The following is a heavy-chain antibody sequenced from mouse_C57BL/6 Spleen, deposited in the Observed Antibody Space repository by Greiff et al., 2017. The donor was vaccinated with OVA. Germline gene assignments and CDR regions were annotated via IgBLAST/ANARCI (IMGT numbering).Heavy chain of an antibody. Sequence: EVKLQQSGAELVRPGASVKLSCTASGFNIKDDYMHWVKQRPEQGLEWIGWIDPENGDTEYASKFQGKATITADTSSNTAYLQLSSLTSEDTAVHYCTLNYYGSSPWFAYWGQGTLVTVSA. J-gene: IGHJ3*01. D-gene: IGHD1-1*01. V-gene: IGHV14-4*01. CDR3: TLNYYGSSPWFAY. CDR1: GFNIKDDY. CDR2: IDPENGDT.